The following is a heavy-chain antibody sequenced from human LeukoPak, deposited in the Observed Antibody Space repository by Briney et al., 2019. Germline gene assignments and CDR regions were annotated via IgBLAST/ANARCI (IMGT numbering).Heavy chain of an antibody. CDR2: IYYSGST. V-gene: IGHV4-59*01. J-gene: IGHJ3*02. D-gene: IGHD4-23*01. Sequence: SETLSLTCTVSSGSISGYYWSWIRQPPGKGLEWIGYIYYSGSTNYNPSLKSRVTISVDTSKNQFSLKLSSVTAADTAVYYCARSTTVVTLSGPRDAFDIWGQGTMVTVSS. CDR1: SGSISGYY. CDR3: ARSTTVVTLSGPRDAFDI.